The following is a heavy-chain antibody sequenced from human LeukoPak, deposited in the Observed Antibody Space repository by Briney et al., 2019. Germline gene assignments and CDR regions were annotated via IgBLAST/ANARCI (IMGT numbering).Heavy chain of an antibody. CDR1: GYTFTSYA. D-gene: IGHD6-19*01. V-gene: IGHV7-4-1*02. Sequence: ASVKVSCKASGYTFTSYAMNWVRQAPGQGLEWMGWINTNTGNPTYAQGFTGRFVFSLYTSVSTAYLQISSLKAEDTAVYYCAREGYSSGWAHFDYWGQGTLVTVSS. CDR2: INTNTGNP. J-gene: IGHJ4*02. CDR3: AREGYSSGWAHFDY.